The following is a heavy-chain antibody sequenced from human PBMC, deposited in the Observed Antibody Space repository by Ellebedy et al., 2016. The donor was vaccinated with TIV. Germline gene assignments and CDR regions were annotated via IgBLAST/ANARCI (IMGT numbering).Heavy chain of an antibody. CDR3: ASDPALPRGRFDP. V-gene: IGHV4-59*12. J-gene: IGHJ5*02. Sequence: MPSETLSPTCTVSGGSISSYYWSWIRQPPGKGLEWFGFIHYSGSTNYNPSLKSRVTISVDTSKNQFSLNLSSVTAADTAVYYCASDPALPRGRFDPWGQGTLVTVSS. CDR2: IHYSGST. CDR1: GGSISSYY.